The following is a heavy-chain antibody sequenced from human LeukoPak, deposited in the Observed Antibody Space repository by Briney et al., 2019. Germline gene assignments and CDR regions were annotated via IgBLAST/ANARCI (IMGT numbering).Heavy chain of an antibody. CDR3: ARDHNWAFDS. CDR1: GLTFSGYW. D-gene: IGHD1-20*01. CDR2: IKQDGSEK. V-gene: IGHV3-7*01. J-gene: IGHJ4*02. Sequence: GGSLRLSCAASGLTFSGYWLTWVRQAPGKGLEWVANIKQDGSEKYYVDSVKGRFTISRDNADNSLYLQMTSLRVEDTAVYYCARDHNWAFDSWGQGTLVTVSS.